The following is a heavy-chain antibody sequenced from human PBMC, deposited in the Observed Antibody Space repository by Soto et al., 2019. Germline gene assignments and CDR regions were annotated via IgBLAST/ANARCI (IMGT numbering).Heavy chain of an antibody. J-gene: IGHJ6*02. D-gene: IGHD3-9*01. Sequence: GASVKVSCKASGYTFTSYGISWVRQAPGQGLEWMGWISAYNGNTNYAQKLQGRVTMTTDTSTSTAYMELRSLRSDDTAVYYCAVNVEYYDILTGYHSDYYYYGMAVWGQGTTVTVSS. CDR1: GYTFTSYG. V-gene: IGHV1-18*01. CDR3: AVNVEYYDILTGYHSDYYYYGMAV. CDR2: ISAYNGNT.